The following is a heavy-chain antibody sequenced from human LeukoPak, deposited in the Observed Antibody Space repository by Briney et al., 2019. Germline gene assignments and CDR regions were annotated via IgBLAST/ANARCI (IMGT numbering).Heavy chain of an antibody. V-gene: IGHV2-5*01. D-gene: IGHD3-3*01. J-gene: IGHJ5*02. Sequence: SGATLAKPPQTLTLPPTSSRLSLSTSGAGLGWIRQPPGKALEWLALIYWNDAKRYSPSLKSRLTITKDTSKNQVVLTMTNMDPVDTATYYCAHRPRQWGRFLEWLLVPWFDPWGQGPLVTVSS. CDR1: RLSLSTSGAG. CDR2: IYWNDAK. CDR3: AHRPRQWGRFLEWLLVPWFDP.